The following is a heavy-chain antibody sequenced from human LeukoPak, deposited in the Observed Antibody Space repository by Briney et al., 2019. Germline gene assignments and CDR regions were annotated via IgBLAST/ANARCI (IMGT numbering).Heavy chain of an antibody. D-gene: IGHD2-15*01. V-gene: IGHV3-30*03. CDR1: GFTFSSYG. CDR2: ISYDGSNK. CDR3: AGGSCYNY. Sequence: SLRLSCAASGFTFSSYGMHWVRQAPGKGLEWVAVISYDGSNKYYADSVKGRFTISRDNSKNTLYLQMNSLRAEDTAVYYCAGGSCYNYWGQGTLVTVSS. J-gene: IGHJ4*02.